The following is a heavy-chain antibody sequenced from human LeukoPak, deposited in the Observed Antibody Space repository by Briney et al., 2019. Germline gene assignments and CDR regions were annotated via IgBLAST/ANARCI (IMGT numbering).Heavy chain of an antibody. CDR1: GFTLSNYW. D-gene: IGHD2-2*01. CDR2: IKQDGSED. J-gene: IGHJ4*02. CDR3: ARDRCSSTSCLFDY. Sequence: PGGSLRLSCVATGFTLSNYWMSWVRQAPPKGLEWVANIKQDGSEDYYVDSVRGRFTISRDNAKNSLYLQMNSLRAEDTAVYYCARDRCSSTSCLFDYWGQGMLVTVSS. V-gene: IGHV3-7*01.